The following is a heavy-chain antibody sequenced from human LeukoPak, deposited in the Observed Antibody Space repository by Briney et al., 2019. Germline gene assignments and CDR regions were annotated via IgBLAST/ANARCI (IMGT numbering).Heavy chain of an antibody. Sequence: GGSPRLSSAASGFTFTVDWMSTVPEALGKGRERGANIKQVVRVKYSMDSLRGRFTISKDKTQNSLYIHKYSLRAQNTAVYNSARDLIAVAGTGDAFDIWGQGTMVTVSS. V-gene: IGHV3-7*01. CDR3: ARDLIAVAGTGDAFDI. CDR2: IKQVVRVK. D-gene: IGHD6-19*01. CDR1: GFTFTVDW. J-gene: IGHJ3*02.